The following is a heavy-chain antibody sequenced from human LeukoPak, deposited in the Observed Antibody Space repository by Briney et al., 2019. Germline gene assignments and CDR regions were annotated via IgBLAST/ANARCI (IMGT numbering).Heavy chain of an antibody. V-gene: IGHV4-39*01. CDR2: MYYSGST. D-gene: IGHD1-14*01. CDR1: GGSLSSSNYY. Sequence: PSETLSLTCTVSGGSLSSSNYYWGWIRQPPGKGLEWIESMYYSGSTYYNPSLESRITISVDTSNNQFSLNLTSVPAADTALYYCATNLPGNPFDIWGQGTMVIVSS. CDR3: ATNLPGNPFDI. J-gene: IGHJ3*02.